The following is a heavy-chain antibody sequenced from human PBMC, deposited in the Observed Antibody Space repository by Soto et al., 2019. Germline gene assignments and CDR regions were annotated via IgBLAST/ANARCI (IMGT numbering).Heavy chain of an antibody. CDR1: GGSIIGYY. CDR3: ARDRSGYGYFDY. Sequence: ETLSLTCTVSGGSIIGYYWNWIRQSPGKGLEWIAYIDYKGKTTYNPSLKSRVTMSVDTSKNQFSLKVSSVTAADTAVYYCARDRSGYGYFDYWGQGTLVTVSS. D-gene: IGHD5-12*01. J-gene: IGHJ4*02. V-gene: IGHV4-59*01. CDR2: IDYKGKT.